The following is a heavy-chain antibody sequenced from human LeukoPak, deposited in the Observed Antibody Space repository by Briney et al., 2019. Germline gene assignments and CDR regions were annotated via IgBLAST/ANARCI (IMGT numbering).Heavy chain of an antibody. D-gene: IGHD3-16*01. Sequence: GGSLRLSCEASGFTFSSYWMNWARQAPGKGLEWVASINHNGNVNYYVDSVKGRFTTSRDNAKNSLYLQMSNLRAEDTAVYFCARGGGLDVWGQGATVTVSS. CDR1: GFTFSSYW. J-gene: IGHJ6*02. CDR3: ARGGGLDV. V-gene: IGHV3-7*03. CDR2: INHNGNVN.